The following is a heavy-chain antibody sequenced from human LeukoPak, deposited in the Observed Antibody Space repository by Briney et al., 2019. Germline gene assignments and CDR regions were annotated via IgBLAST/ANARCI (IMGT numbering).Heavy chain of an antibody. CDR1: GYCIISNW. CDR3: ARLDTASWRY. CDR2: IFPGDSDT. V-gene: IGHV5-51*01. J-gene: IGHJ4*02. Sequence: AESLQRSSKAAGYCIISNWIGWVRQMARKGLEWMGIIFPGDSDTRYSPSFQGQVTISADKSISTAYLQWSSLKASDTAMYYCARLDTASWRYWGQGTLVTVSS. D-gene: IGHD2-2*01.